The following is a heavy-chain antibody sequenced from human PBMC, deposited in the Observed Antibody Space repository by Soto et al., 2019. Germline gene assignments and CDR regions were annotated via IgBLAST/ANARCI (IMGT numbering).Heavy chain of an antibody. V-gene: IGHV3-30*18. D-gene: IGHD2-2*01. CDR3: AKTRNSVLNYNYYDNMDV. Sequence: QVQLVESGGGVVQPGGSLRLTCAASGFTFSEYGIHWVRQAPGKGLEWVAITSYDGRHTSYVDSVKGRFTISRDNSGNTAFLEMNRLRAEDTAVYYCAKTRNSVLNYNYYDNMDVWGQGTTVTVSS. CDR1: GFTFSEYG. CDR2: TSYDGRHT. J-gene: IGHJ6*02.